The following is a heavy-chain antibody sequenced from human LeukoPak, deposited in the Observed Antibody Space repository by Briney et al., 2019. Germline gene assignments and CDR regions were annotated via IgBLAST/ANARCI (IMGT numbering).Heavy chain of an antibody. CDR3: ARDPGRNGWYQYYFDY. J-gene: IGHJ4*02. D-gene: IGHD6-19*01. CDR1: GFTFSSYG. V-gene: IGHV3-33*01. CDR2: IWYDGSNK. Sequence: GGSLRLSCAASGFTFSSYGMHWVRQAPGKGLEWVAVIWYDGSNKYYADSVKGRFTISRDNSKNTLYLQTNSLRAEDTAVYYCARDPGRNGWYQYYFDYWGQGTLVTVSS.